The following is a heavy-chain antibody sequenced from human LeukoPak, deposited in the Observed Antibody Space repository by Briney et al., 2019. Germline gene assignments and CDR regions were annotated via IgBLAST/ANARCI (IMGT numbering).Heavy chain of an antibody. CDR1: GYTFTNYD. J-gene: IGHJ4*02. CDR2: MNPNSGNT. D-gene: IGHD5-12*01. CDR3: ARFSDIVATNNAY. V-gene: IGHV1-8*01. Sequence: ASVKASCKASGYTFTNYDVNWVRQATGQGLEWMGWMNPNSGNTGYAQKFQGRVTITRNTSISTAYMELSSLTSEDTAVYYCARFSDIVATNNAYWGQGTLVTVSS.